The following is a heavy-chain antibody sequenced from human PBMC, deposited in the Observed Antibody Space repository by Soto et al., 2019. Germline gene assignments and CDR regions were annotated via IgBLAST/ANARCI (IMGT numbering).Heavy chain of an antibody. J-gene: IGHJ4*02. CDR2: ISYDGSNK. V-gene: IGHV3-30*03. CDR3: GIFHSSSWYTGYYFDA. D-gene: IGHD6-13*01. CDR1: GFTFSSYC. Sequence: PGGSLRLSCAASGFTFSSYCMHWVRQAPGKGLECVAVISYDGSNKYYADSVKGRFTISRDNSKNTLFLQMNSLRAEETAVYYCGIFHSSSWYTGYYFDAWGQGTMVTVSS.